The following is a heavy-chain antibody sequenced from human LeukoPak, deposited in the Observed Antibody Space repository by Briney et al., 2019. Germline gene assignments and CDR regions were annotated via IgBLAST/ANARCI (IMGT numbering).Heavy chain of an antibody. Sequence: PGGSLRLSCAASVFTFSSYAMSWVRQARGKGLEWVSAISGSGGSTYYADSVKGRFTISRDNSKNTLYLQMNSLRAEDTAVYYCARSTYYYDSSGYYWGQGTLVTVSS. V-gene: IGHV3-23*01. CDR2: ISGSGGST. D-gene: IGHD3-22*01. J-gene: IGHJ4*02. CDR3: ARSTYYYDSSGYY. CDR1: VFTFSSYA.